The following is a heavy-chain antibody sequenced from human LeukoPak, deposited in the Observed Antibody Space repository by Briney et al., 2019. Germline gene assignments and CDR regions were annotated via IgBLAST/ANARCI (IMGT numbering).Heavy chain of an antibody. D-gene: IGHD4-11*01. CDR2: TYYRSKWYN. V-gene: IGHV6-1*01. CDR3: ARTTVISHFDY. Sequence: SQTLSLTCAISGDSVSSNSVAWNWIRQSPSRGLEWLGRTYYRSKWYNEYAISVKSRITINPDTSKNQFSLQVNSVTPEDTAVYYCARTTVISHFDYWGQGTLVTVSS. J-gene: IGHJ4*02. CDR1: GDSVSSNSVA.